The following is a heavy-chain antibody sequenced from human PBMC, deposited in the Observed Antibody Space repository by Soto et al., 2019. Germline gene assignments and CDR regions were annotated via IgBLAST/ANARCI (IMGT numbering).Heavy chain of an antibody. CDR1: GFTFSNYA. Sequence: GGSLRLSCAASGFTFSNYAMTWVRQAPWKGLAWVSSITASGGNDYYADSVKGRFTISRDNSQNTLYLQMNTLRAEDTAVYFCAVGSTSANYAFDIWGQGTLVTVSS. D-gene: IGHD1-26*01. CDR3: AVGSTSANYAFDI. J-gene: IGHJ3*02. CDR2: ITASGGND. V-gene: IGHV3-23*01.